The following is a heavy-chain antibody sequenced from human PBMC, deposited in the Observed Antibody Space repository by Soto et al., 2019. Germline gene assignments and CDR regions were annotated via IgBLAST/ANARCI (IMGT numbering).Heavy chain of an antibody. Sequence: PSETLSLTCTVSGGSVSSYYWSWIRQPPGNTLEWIGYIYYSGSTNYNPSLKSRVTISVDTSKNQFSLKLSSVTAADTAVYYCARGYTSGWYDVFDFWGQGTMVTVSS. CDR3: ARGYTSGWYDVFDF. CDR2: IYYSGST. V-gene: IGHV4-59*08. J-gene: IGHJ3*01. CDR1: GGSVSSYY. D-gene: IGHD6-19*01.